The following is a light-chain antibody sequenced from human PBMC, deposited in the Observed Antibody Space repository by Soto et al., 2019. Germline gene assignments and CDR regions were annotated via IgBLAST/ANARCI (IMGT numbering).Light chain of an antibody. CDR2: EVS. Sequence: QSVLTQPASVSGSPGQSITISCTGTSSDVGGYNHVSWYQQHTGKGPKLLIYEVSHRPSGISDRFSASKSGNTASLTISGLRAEDEADYFCSSYARTSNLAVFGGGTKVTVL. V-gene: IGLV2-14*01. CDR3: SSYARTSNLAV. J-gene: IGLJ2*01. CDR1: SSDVGGYNH.